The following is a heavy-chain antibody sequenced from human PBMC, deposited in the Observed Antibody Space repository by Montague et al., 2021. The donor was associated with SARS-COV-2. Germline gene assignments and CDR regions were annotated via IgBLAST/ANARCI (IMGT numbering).Heavy chain of an antibody. CDR2: ISYDGSNK. CDR1: GFTFSSYA. Sequence: SLRLSCAASGFTFSSYAMHWVRQAPGKGLEWVAVISYDGSNKYYADSVKGRFTISRDNSKNTLYLQMNSLRAEDTAVHYCARGSIAAAGVPSYYGMDVWGQGTTVTVSS. J-gene: IGHJ6*02. D-gene: IGHD6-13*01. V-gene: IGHV3-30-3*01. CDR3: ARGSIAAAGVPSYYGMDV.